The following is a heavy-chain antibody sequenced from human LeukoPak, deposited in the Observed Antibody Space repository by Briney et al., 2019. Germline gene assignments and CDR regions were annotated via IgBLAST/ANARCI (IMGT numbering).Heavy chain of an antibody. CDR1: RITFNNYA. J-gene: IGHJ6*02. D-gene: IGHD7-27*01. CDR3: AKEADVVLLGGMDV. V-gene: IGHV3-23*01. CDR2: ISGSGGST. Sequence: RPGGSLRLSCAASRITFNNYAMSWVRQAPGKGLEWVSGISGSGGSTYYADSVKGRFTISRDNSKNTLYLQVHSLRAEDTAIYFCAKEADVVLLGGMDVWGQGTTVTVS.